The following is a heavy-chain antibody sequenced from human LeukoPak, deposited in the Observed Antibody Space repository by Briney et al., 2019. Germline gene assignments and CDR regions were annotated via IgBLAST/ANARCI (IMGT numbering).Heavy chain of an antibody. J-gene: IGHJ4*02. Sequence: GGSLRLSCAASGFTFSSYAMHWVRQAPGKGLEYVSAFSSNGGSTYYANSVKGRFTISRDNSKNTLYLQMGSLRAEDMAVYYCARDPHYGSGSYYRPYYFDYWGQGTLVTVSS. CDR3: ARDPHYGSGSYYRPYYFDY. CDR1: GFTFSSYA. D-gene: IGHD3-10*01. CDR2: FSSNGGST. V-gene: IGHV3-64*01.